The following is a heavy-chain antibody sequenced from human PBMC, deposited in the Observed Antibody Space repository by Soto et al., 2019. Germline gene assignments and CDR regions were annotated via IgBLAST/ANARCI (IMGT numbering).Heavy chain of an antibody. V-gene: IGHV3-30-3*01. CDR3: ARDTETPYCSGGSCYSEGFDY. D-gene: IGHD2-15*01. CDR1: GFTFSSYA. J-gene: IGHJ4*02. Sequence: GGSLRLSCAASGFTFSSYAMHWVRQAPGKGLEWVAVISYDGSNKYYADSVKGRFTISRDNSKNTLYLQMNSLRAEDTAVYYCARDTETPYCSGGSCYSEGFDYWGQGTLVTVSS. CDR2: ISYDGSNK.